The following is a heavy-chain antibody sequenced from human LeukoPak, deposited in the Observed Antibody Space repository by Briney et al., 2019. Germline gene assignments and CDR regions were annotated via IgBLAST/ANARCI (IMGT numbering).Heavy chain of an antibody. CDR3: ARDRGGVGATSTYFDY. D-gene: IGHD1-26*01. CDR2: IYTSGST. Sequence: SETLSLTCTVSGGSIGSYYWNFIRQPPGKGLEWIGRIYTSGSTNYNPSLKSRVTMSVDTSKNQFSLKLSSVTAADTAVYYCARDRGGVGATSTYFDYWGQGTLVTVSS. J-gene: IGHJ4*02. CDR1: GGSIGSYY. V-gene: IGHV4-4*07.